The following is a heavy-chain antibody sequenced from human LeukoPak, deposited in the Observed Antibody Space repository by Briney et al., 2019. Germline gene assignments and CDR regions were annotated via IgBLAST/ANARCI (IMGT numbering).Heavy chain of an antibody. CDR2: IYHNGNT. CDR1: GGSISSGGYS. CDR3: ASGGYSYGFDY. V-gene: IGHV4-30-2*01. D-gene: IGHD5-18*01. Sequence: PSQTLSLTCAVSGGSISSGGYSWSWIRQPPGKGLEWIGYIYHNGNTYYSPSLKSRVTISVDRSKNQLSLKLSSVTAADTAMYYCASGGYSYGFDYWGQGTLVTVSS. J-gene: IGHJ4*02.